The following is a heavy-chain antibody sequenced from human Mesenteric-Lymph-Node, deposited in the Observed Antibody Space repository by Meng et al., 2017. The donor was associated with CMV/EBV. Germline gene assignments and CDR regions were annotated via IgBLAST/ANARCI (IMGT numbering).Heavy chain of an antibody. J-gene: IGHJ6*02. CDR3: AREASATLYYYYGMDV. D-gene: IGHD6-25*01. V-gene: IGHV3-33*01. CDR1: GFTFSSYG. CDR2: IWYDGSNK. Sequence: GGSLRLSCAASGFTFSSYGMHWVRQAPGKGLEWVAVIWYDGSNKYYADSVKGRFTISRDNSKNTLYLQMNSLRAEDTAVYYCAREASATLYYYYGMDVWGQGTTVTVSS.